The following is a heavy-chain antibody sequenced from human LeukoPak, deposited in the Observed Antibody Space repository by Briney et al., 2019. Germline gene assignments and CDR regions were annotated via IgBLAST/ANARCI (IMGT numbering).Heavy chain of an antibody. D-gene: IGHD6-13*01. CDR3: CGSEGYGSPTNWFDP. Sequence: AGGSLRLSCAASGFTVSSNYMSWVRQAPGKGLEWVSVTYSNGRTYYADSVKGRFTISRDISKNTLYLQMNSLRAEDTAVYYCCGSEGYGSPTNWFDPWGQGTLVTVSS. V-gene: IGHV3-53*01. CDR2: TYSNGRT. CDR1: GFTVSSNY. J-gene: IGHJ5*02.